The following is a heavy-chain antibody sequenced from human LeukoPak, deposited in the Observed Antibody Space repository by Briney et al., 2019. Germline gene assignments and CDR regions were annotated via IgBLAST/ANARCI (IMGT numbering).Heavy chain of an antibody. CDR3: AREALTNSRLPYGMDV. V-gene: IGHV3-53*01. CDR1: RLTVIRNY. D-gene: IGHD1-14*01. CDR2: FYSDGSI. Sequence: SGGSLRLSCAASRLTVIRNYTGWVRQAPGKGLEWVSVFYSDGSIYVADSVKGRFTISKDTSKNTVYLQMNSLRVEDTAVYYCAREALTNSRLPYGMDVWGQGTTVTVSS. J-gene: IGHJ6*02.